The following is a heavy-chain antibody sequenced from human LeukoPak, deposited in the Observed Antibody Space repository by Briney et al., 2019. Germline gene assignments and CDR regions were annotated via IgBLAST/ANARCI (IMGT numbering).Heavy chain of an antibody. CDR2: IIPIFGTA. CDR1: GGTFSSYA. V-gene: IGHV1-69*05. Sequence: SVKVSCKASGGTFSSYAISWVRQAPGQGLEWMGGIIPIFGTANYAQKFQGRVTITTDESTSTAYMELSSLRSEDTAVYYCASRVYYYDSSGYRIEAFDIWGQGTMVTVSS. CDR3: ASRVYYYDSSGYRIEAFDI. J-gene: IGHJ3*02. D-gene: IGHD3-22*01.